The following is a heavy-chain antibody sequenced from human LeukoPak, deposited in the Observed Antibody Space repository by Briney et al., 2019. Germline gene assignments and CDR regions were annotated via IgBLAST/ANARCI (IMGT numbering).Heavy chain of an antibody. V-gene: IGHV4-59*08. Sequence: SETLSLICTVSGAFITVDHWSWIRQPPGKELEFLGYILYTGGISYNPSLKSRVTISLDASKTQFSLMLNSVTAADTAVYFCARHRYGIGADSWGQGILVTVSS. D-gene: IGHD3-3*01. CDR2: ILYTGGI. J-gene: IGHJ4*02. CDR1: GAFITVDH. CDR3: ARHRYGIGADS.